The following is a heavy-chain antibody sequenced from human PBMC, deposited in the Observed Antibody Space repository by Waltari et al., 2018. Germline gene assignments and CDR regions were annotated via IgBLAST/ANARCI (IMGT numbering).Heavy chain of an antibody. Sequence: QLQLQESGPGLVKPSETLSLTCAVSGDSIGSPTYYWAWVRQPPGKGLEWSGHIFHRGNTHYNPSLKSRPTISVDTSKNQFSLKVDSVTAADTAIYYCARLRSSWYYCDPWGQGILVTVSS. CDR1: GDSIGSPTYY. J-gene: IGHJ5*02. D-gene: IGHD6-13*01. V-gene: IGHV4-39*01. CDR3: ARLRSSWYYCDP. CDR2: IFHRGNT.